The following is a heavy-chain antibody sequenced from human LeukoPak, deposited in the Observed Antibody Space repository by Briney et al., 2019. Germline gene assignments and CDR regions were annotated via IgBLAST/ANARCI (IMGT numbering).Heavy chain of an antibody. CDR3: AKAGIQLWLLGS. CDR2: ISWDGGST. J-gene: IGHJ5*02. Sequence: HPGGSLRLPCAASGFTFDDYTMHWVRQAPGKGLEWVSLISWDGGSTYYADSVKGRFTISRDNSKNSLYLQMNSLRTEDTALYYCAKAGIQLWLLGSWGQGTLVTVSS. V-gene: IGHV3-43*01. CDR1: GFTFDDYT. D-gene: IGHD5-18*01.